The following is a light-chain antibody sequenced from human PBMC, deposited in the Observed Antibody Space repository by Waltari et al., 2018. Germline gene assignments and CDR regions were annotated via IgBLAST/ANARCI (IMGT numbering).Light chain of an antibody. V-gene: IGKV4-1*01. Sequence: DIVMTQSPDSLAVSLGERATIHCKSSPSVLYSSNNKNNLAWYQQKSGQPPKLFIYWASTRESGVPDRFSGSGSGTDFTLTISSLQAEDVAVYYCQQYYTTPLTFGGGTKVEIK. CDR3: QQYYTTPLT. CDR1: PSVLYSSNNKNN. CDR2: WAS. J-gene: IGKJ4*01.